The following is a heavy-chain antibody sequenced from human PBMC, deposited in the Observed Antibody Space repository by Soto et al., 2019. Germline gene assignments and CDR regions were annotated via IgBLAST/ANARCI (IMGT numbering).Heavy chain of an antibody. CDR1: GGTFSSYA. Sequence: SVKVSCKASGGTFSSYAISWVRQAPGQGLEWMGGIIPIFGTANYAQKFQGRVTITADESTSTAYMELSSLRSEDTAVYYCAREYYDSSGYYYQLLYFDYWGQGTLVTVSS. CDR2: IIPIFGTA. J-gene: IGHJ4*02. D-gene: IGHD3-22*01. CDR3: AREYYDSSGYYYQLLYFDY. V-gene: IGHV1-69*13.